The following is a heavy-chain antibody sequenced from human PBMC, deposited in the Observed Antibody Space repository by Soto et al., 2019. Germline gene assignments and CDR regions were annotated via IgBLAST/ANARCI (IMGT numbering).Heavy chain of an antibody. J-gene: IGHJ6*02. CDR2: IKQDGSEK. V-gene: IGHV3-7*04. CDR3: AREEFRGVMSYYGMDV. Sequence: EVQLVESGGGLVQPGGSLRLSCAASGFTFSSYWMSWVRQAPGKGLEWVANIKQDGSEKYYVDSVKGRFTISRDNAKNSLYLQMNSLRAEDTAVYYCAREEFRGVMSYYGMDVWGQGTTVTVSS. CDR1: GFTFSSYW. D-gene: IGHD3-16*01.